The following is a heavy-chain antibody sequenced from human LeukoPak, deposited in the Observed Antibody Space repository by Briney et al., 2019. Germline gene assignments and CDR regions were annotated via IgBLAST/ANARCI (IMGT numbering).Heavy chain of an antibody. CDR2: IKTDGSQK. J-gene: IGHJ4*02. V-gene: IGHV3-7*03. Sequence: GGSLRLSCAASGFTFSSYWMTWVRQAPGKGLEWVANIKTDGSQKYYVDSVKGRFSISRDNAKNSLYLQMNSLRAEDTALYYCAKDSGAQQGGISWYNYWGQGTLVTVSS. CDR1: GFTFSSYW. CDR3: AKDSGAQQGGISWYNY. D-gene: IGHD6-13*01.